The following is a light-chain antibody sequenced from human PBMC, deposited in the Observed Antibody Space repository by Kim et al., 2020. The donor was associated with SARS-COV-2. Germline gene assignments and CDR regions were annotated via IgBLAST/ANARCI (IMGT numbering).Light chain of an antibody. V-gene: IGKV3-15*01. Sequence: DIVMTQSPATLSVSPGERATLSCRASQSVSSNLAWYQQKPGQAPRLLIFDTSTMATGIPARFSGSGSGTEFTLTISSLQAEDFAVYYWQQYNNWPPLTFGGGTKVDIK. CDR2: DTS. J-gene: IGKJ4*01. CDR1: QSVSSN. CDR3: QQYNNWPPLT.